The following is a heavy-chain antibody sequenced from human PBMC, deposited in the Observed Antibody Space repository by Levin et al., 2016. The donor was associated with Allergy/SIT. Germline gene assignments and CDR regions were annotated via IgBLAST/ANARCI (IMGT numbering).Heavy chain of an antibody. Sequence: ASVKVSCKASGYSFTEYGMHWVRQAPGQRLEWMGWINAGNGKTEYSQNFQGRLTITRDTSATTAYMELSSLTSEDTAVYYCAVYWLGFDPWGQGTLITVSS. CDR1: GYSFTEYG. J-gene: IGHJ5*02. D-gene: IGHD2-8*02. CDR2: INAGNGKT. V-gene: IGHV1-3*01. CDR3: AVYWLGFDP.